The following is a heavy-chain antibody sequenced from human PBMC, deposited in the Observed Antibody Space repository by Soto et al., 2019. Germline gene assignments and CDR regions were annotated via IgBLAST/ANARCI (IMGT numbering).Heavy chain of an antibody. D-gene: IGHD1-26*01. CDR2: IIPIFGTA. CDR1: GGTFSSYA. V-gene: IGHV1-69*12. J-gene: IGHJ6*02. CDR3: ARSKRGVVATTAHYYYYYGMDV. Sequence: QVQLVQSGAEVKKPGSSVKVSCKASGGTFSSYAISWVRQAPGQGLEWMGGIIPIFGTANYAQKFQCRVTITADESTSTAYMELSSLRSDDTAVYYCARSKRGVVATTAHYYYYYGMDVWGQGTTVTVSS.